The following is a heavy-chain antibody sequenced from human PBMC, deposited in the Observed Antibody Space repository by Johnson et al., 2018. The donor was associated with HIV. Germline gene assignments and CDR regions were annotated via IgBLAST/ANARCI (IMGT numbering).Heavy chain of an antibody. V-gene: IGHV3-48*01. J-gene: IGHJ3*02. D-gene: IGHD6-19*01. CDR2: ISSRDSTI. CDR1: GFTVSTSY. Sequence: VQLLESGGGLVQPGGSLRLSCAVSGFTVSTSYMTWVRQAPGKGLEWVSYISSRDSTIYYADSLKARFTISRDNSKNTLYLQMNSLRAEDTAVYYCAKDRSTGWYPAFDIWGQGTMVTVSS. CDR3: AKDRSTGWYPAFDI.